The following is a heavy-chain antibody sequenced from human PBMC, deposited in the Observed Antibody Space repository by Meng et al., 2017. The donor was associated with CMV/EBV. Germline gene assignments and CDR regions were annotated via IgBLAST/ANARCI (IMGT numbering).Heavy chain of an antibody. D-gene: IGHD4-17*01. CDR2: ISYDGSNK. CDR3: ARVRTVTTPYYYYYYGMDV. CDR1: GFTFSSYA. V-gene: IGHV3-30-3*01. Sequence: GGSLRLSCAASGFTFSSYAMHWVRQAPGKGLEWVAVISYDGSNKYYADSVKGRFTISRDNSKNTLYLQVNSLRAEDTAVYYCARVRTVTTPYYYYYYGMDVWGQGTTVTVSS. J-gene: IGHJ6*02.